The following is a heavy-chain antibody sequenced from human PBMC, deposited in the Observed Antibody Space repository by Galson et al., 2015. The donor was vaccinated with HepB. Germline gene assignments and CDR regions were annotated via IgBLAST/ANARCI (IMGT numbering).Heavy chain of an antibody. D-gene: IGHD3-3*01. CDR1: GGSISSAVHS. J-gene: IGHJ6*03. Sequence: QVQLQESGPGLVKPSQTLSLTCTVPGGSISSAVHSWSWIRPPPGKGLEWIGYIYYSGSTYYNPSLKSRVTISVDTSKNQFALKLSSVTAADTAVYYCARAGDFGVVIPPYMDVWGKGTTVTVSS. V-gene: IGHV4-30-4*01. CDR3: ARAGDFGVVIPPYMDV. CDR2: IYYSGST.